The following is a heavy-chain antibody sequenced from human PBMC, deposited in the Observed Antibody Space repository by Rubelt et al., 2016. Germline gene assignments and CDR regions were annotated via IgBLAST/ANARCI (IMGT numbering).Heavy chain of an antibody. CDR1: GCSFTSYW. CDR2: IYPGDSDT. CDR3: ARHGQVQSGDAFDI. Sequence: EVQLVQSGAEVKKPGESLKISCKGSGCSFTSYWIGWVRQMPGKGLEWMGIIYPGDSDTRYSQAFQGQVTSSADKSISSDYRQWSRLKASDTAMYYCARHGQVQSGDAFDIWGQGTMVTVSS. V-gene: IGHV5-51*01. D-gene: IGHD1-26*01. J-gene: IGHJ3*02.